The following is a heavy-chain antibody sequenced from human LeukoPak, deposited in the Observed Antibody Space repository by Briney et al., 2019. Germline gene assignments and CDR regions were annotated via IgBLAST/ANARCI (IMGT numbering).Heavy chain of an antibody. CDR1: GYTFTSYG. CDR3: ASPPLGGATNYYYYGMDV. CDR2: IIPIFGTA. V-gene: IGHV1-69*13. Sequence: SVKVSCKASGYTFTSYGFSWVRQAPGQGLEWMGGIIPIFGTANYAQKFQGRVTITADESTSTAYMELSSLRSEDTAVYYCASPPLGGATNYYYYGMDVWGQGTTVTVSS. J-gene: IGHJ6*02. D-gene: IGHD1-26*01.